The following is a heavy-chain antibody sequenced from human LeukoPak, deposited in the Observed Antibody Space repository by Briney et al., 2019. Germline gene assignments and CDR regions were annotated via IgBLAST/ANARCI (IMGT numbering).Heavy chain of an antibody. CDR2: ISNVATYT. Sequence: PGGSLRLSCAASGFTFRDHYMTWIRQAPGKGLEWIAHISNVATYTNYADSVKGRFTIPRDNAKNSLYLQITSLRVEDTAVYYCARPMVPGVVEYFGLDVWGPGTTVIVSS. CDR1: GFTFRDHY. D-gene: IGHD3-10*01. J-gene: IGHJ6*02. V-gene: IGHV3-11*03. CDR3: ARPMVPGVVEYFGLDV.